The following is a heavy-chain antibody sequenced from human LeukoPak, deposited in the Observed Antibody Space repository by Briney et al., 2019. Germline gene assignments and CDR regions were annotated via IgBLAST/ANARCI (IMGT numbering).Heavy chain of an antibody. J-gene: IGHJ4*02. CDR1: DDPISDYY. CDR3: TRGAGWLIDY. CDR2: FHNSGTS. D-gene: IGHD3-16*01. Sequence: PSETLSLPCTVSDDPISDYYRGWIRQPPGKGLEWIGYFHNSGTSTYNPSLKSRVTISADTSKNQFSLKLNSLTTADTAVYYCTRGAGWLIDYWGQGILVTVSS. V-gene: IGHV4-59*01.